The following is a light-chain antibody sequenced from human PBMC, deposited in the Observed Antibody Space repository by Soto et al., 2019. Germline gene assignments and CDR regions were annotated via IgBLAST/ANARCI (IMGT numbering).Light chain of an antibody. V-gene: IGKV3-15*01. CDR3: QQHINWPLT. CDR1: QSVSNN. Sequence: EIVMTQSPATLSVSPGESATLSCRASQSVSNNLTWYQQKPGQPPRLLIYGASTRATGVPGRFSGSGSGTEFTLTISSLQSEDFALYYCQQHINWPLTFGGGTKVEIK. J-gene: IGKJ4*01. CDR2: GAS.